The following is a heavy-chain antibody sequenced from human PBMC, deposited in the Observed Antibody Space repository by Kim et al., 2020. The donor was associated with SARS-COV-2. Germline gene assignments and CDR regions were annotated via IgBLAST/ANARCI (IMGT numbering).Heavy chain of an antibody. J-gene: IGHJ5*02. CDR2: IYPGDSDT. V-gene: IGHV5-51*01. CDR3: ARRNSDAGATLSNWFDP. Sequence: GESLKISCKGSGYSFTSYWIGWVRQMPGKGLEWMGIIYPGDSDTRYSPSFQGQVTISADKSISTAYLQWSSLKASDTAMYYCARRNSDAGATLSNWFDPWGQGTLVTVSS. D-gene: IGHD1-26*01. CDR1: GYSFTSYW.